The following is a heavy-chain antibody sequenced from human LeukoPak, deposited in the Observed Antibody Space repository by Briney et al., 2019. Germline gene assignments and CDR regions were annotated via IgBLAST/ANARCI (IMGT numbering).Heavy chain of an antibody. CDR1: GFTFSDSY. V-gene: IGHV3-11*01. Sequence: GGSLRLSCAASGFTFSDSYMSWIRQAPGKGLEWVSYISRGGSTTYYADSVRGRFTISRDNAKSSLYLQMNSLRAEDTAVYYCVRGVSISSSWYNDLWGQGTMVTVSS. CDR2: ISRGGSTT. J-gene: IGHJ3*01. CDR3: VRGVSISSSWYNDL. D-gene: IGHD6-13*01.